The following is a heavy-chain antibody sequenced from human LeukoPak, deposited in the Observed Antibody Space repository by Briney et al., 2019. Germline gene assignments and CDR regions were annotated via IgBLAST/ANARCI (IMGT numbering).Heavy chain of an antibody. CDR3: ARVEVGAANRQWYGMDV. D-gene: IGHD2-15*01. Sequence: SETLSLTCTISGGSISSYYWSWIRQPPGKGLEWIGYVDYRGNTNYNPSLKSRVTISIDTSKSLFSLELNSVTAADTAVHYCARVEVGAANRQWYGMDVWGQGTTVTVSS. V-gene: IGHV4-59*01. J-gene: IGHJ6*02. CDR2: VDYRGNT. CDR1: GGSISSYY.